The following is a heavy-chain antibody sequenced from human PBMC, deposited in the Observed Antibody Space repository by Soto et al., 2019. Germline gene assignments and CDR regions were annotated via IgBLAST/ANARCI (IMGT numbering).Heavy chain of an antibody. CDR2: IYHSGST. CDR1: GQYIKSNFW. Sequence: PSETLSLTCLASGQYIKSNFWWAGFRQSPGKGLAWIGYIYHSGSTYYNPSLKSRVTISVDRSKNQFSLKLSSVTAADTAVYSSARGMTTVAAIDDWGQGTLVTVSS. V-gene: IGHV4-28*03. CDR3: ARGMTTVAAIDD. J-gene: IGHJ4*02. D-gene: IGHD4-4*01.